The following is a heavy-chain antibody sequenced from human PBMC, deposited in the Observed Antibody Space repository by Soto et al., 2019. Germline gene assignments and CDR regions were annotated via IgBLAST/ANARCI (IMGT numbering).Heavy chain of an antibody. CDR1: GFTFSSYA. CDR2: ISYDGSNK. J-gene: IGHJ3*02. CDR3: ARSFGPHPYDAFDI. Sequence: GGTLRLSCAASGFTFSSYAMHWVRQAPGKGLEWVAVISYDGSNKYYADSVKGRFTISRDNSKNTLYLQMNSLRAEDTAVYYSARSFGPHPYDAFDIWGQGTMVTVSS. V-gene: IGHV3-30-3*01. D-gene: IGHD3-3*01.